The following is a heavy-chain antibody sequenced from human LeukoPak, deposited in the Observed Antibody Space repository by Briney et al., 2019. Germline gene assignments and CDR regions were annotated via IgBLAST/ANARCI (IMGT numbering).Heavy chain of an antibody. V-gene: IGHV3-74*01. CDR3: ARRIQGMAPYYFDY. D-gene: IGHD5-24*01. CDR1: GFTFSSYW. J-gene: IGHJ4*02. CDR2: INSDGGST. Sequence: GGSLSLSCTPSGFTFSSYWMHWFRQAPGKGLVWFSRINSDGGSTSYADSVKGRFTISRDNAKNTLYLQMNSLRAEDTAVYYCARRIQGMAPYYFDYWGQGTLVTVSS.